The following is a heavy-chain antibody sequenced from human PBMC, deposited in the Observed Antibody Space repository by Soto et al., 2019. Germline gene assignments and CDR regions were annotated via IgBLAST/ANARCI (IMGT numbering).Heavy chain of an antibody. CDR2: ISGSGGST. D-gene: IGHD2-2*01. CDR3: AKEGRYCSSTSCYIYYYYGMDV. J-gene: IGHJ6*02. Sequence: EVQLLESGGGLVQPGGSLRLSCAASGFTFSSYAMSWVRQAPGKGLEWVSAISGSGGSTYYADSVKGRFTISRDNSKNTLYLQMNSLRAEDTAVYYCAKEGRYCSSTSCYIYYYYGMDVWGQGTTVTVSS. V-gene: IGHV3-23*01. CDR1: GFTFSSYA.